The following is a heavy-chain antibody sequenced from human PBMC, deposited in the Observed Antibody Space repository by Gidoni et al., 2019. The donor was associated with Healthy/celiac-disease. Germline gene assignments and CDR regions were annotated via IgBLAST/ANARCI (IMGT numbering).Heavy chain of an antibody. D-gene: IGHD3-22*01. CDR3: AKDGDYYDSSGYSLGEDY. V-gene: IGHV3-23*01. CDR2: IRGSGGST. J-gene: IGHJ4*02. CDR1: GFTFSSYA. Sequence: EVQLLESGGGLVQPGWSLRLSCAASGFTFSSYAMSWVRQAPGKGLEWVSAIRGSGGSTYYADSVKGRFTISRDNSKNTLYLQMNSLRAEDTAVYYCAKDGDYYDSSGYSLGEDYWGQGTLVTVSS.